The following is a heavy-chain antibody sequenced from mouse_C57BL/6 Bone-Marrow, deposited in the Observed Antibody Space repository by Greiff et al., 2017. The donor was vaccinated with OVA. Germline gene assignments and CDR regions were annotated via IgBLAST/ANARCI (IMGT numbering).Heavy chain of an antibody. CDR1: GFTFSSYG. J-gene: IGHJ2*01. Sequence: EVMLVESGGDLVKPGGSLKLSCAASGFTFSSYGMSWVRQTPDKRLEWVATISSGGSYTYYPDSVKGRFTISRDNAKTTLYLQMSRLKSEDTAMYYCAINYYYDSPSFDYWGQGTTLTVSS. CDR3: AINYYYDSPSFDY. V-gene: IGHV5-6*01. CDR2: ISSGGSYT. D-gene: IGHD1-1*01.